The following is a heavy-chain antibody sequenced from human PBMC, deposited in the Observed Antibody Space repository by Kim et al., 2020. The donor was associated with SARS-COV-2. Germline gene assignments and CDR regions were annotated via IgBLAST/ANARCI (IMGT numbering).Heavy chain of an antibody. CDR3: TRAPPYSSSWWDAFDI. V-gene: IGHV3-73*01. J-gene: IGHJ3*02. CDR1: GLTFSGST. Sequence: GGSLRLSCAASGLTFSGSTMHWVRQASGKGLEWVGRIRTKANSYATAYAASVKGRFTISRDDSKNTAYLQMNSLKTEDTAVYYCTRAPPYSSSWWDAFDIWGQGTMVTVCS. D-gene: IGHD6-13*01. CDR2: IRTKANSYAT.